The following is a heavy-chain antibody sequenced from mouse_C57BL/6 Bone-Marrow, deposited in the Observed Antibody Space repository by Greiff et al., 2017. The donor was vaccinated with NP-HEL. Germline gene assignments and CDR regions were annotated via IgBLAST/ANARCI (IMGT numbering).Heavy chain of an antibody. D-gene: IGHD2-3*01. V-gene: IGHV14-4*01. J-gene: IGHJ4*01. Sequence: VQLQQSGAELVRPGASVKLSCTASGFNIKDDYMHWVKQRPEQGLEWIGWIDPENGDTEYASKFQGKATITADSSSNTAYLQLSSLTSEDTAVYYCTLIYDGYYDCAMDYWGQGTSVTVSS. CDR3: TLIYDGYYDCAMDY. CDR2: IDPENGDT. CDR1: GFNIKDDY.